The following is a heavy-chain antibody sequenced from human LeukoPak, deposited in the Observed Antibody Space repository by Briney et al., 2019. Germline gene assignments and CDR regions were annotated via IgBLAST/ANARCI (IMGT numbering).Heavy chain of an antibody. V-gene: IGHV4-61*02. CDR2: IYTGGGT. CDR3: ARDGSVAPDY. D-gene: IGHD6-19*01. CDR1: GGSISSGSYY. Sequence: SETLSLTCTVSGGSISSGSYYWSWIRQPAGKGLEWIGRIYTGGGTNYNPSLKSRVTISLDTSKNQFSLKLSSVTAADTAAYYCARDGSVAPDYWGQGTLVTVSS. J-gene: IGHJ4*02.